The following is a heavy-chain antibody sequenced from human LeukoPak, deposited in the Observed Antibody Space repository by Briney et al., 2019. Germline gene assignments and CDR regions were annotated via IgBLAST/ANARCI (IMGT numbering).Heavy chain of an antibody. Sequence: SVKVSCKASGGTFSSYAISRVRQPPGQGLQWMGGIIPIFGTANYAQKFQGRVTITADESTRTAYMELSSLRSEGTAVYYCARDAGRGPYYYYYGMDVWGQGTTVTVSS. CDR1: GGTFSSYA. D-gene: IGHD2-15*01. J-gene: IGHJ6*02. V-gene: IGHV1-69*13. CDR3: ARDAGRGPYYYYYGMDV. CDR2: IIPIFGTA.